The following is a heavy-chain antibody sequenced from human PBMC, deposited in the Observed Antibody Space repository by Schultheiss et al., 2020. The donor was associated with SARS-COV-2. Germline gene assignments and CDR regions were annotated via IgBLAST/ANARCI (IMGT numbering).Heavy chain of an antibody. J-gene: IGHJ2*01. D-gene: IGHD2-2*01. V-gene: IGHV4-4*02. CDR1: GGSISSSNW. CDR3: ARGRGRGIVVVPAAGRYFDL. Sequence: SETLSLTCAVSGGSISSSNWWSWVRQPPGKGLEWIGYIYYSGSTNYNPSLKSRVTISVDTSKNQFSLKLSSVTAADTAVYYCARGRGRGIVVVPAAGRYFDLWGRGTLVTVSS. CDR2: IYYSGST.